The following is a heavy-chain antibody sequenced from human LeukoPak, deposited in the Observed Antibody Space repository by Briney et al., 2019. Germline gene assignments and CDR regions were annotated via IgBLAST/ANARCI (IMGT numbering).Heavy chain of an antibody. D-gene: IGHD1-26*01. Sequence: GGSLRLSCAASGFTFSTYAMNWVRQAPGQGLEWVSGISGSGDNTYYADSVRGRFTISRDKSKSTVYLQMNSLGVEDTAIYYCARGRKLGAPTYFFDYWGQGTLVTVSS. CDR3: ARGRKLGAPTYFFDY. CDR2: ISGSGDNT. J-gene: IGHJ4*02. V-gene: IGHV3-23*01. CDR1: GFTFSTYA.